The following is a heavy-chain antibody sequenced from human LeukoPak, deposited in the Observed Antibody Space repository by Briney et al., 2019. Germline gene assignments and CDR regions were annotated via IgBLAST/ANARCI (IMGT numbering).Heavy chain of an antibody. CDR3: ARDGSSTYYYYMDV. Sequence: GGSLRLSCAASGFTFSSYWMSWVRQAPGKGLEWVANIKQDGSEKYYVDSVKGRFTISRDNAKNSLYLQMNSLRAEDTAVYYCARDGSSTYYYYMDVWGKGTTVTISS. J-gene: IGHJ6*03. V-gene: IGHV3-7*01. CDR1: GFTFSSYW. D-gene: IGHD6-13*01. CDR2: IKQDGSEK.